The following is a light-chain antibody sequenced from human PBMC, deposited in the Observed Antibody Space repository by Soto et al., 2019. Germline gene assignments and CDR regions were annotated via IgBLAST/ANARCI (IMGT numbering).Light chain of an antibody. CDR1: QGIGDY. J-gene: IGKJ4*01. CDR2: AAS. CDR3: QKYNSAPLT. Sequence: DIQMPQSPSSLSASLGDRVTNTCRASQGIGDYLAWFQQKPGNVPKLLIYAASTLQSGVPSRFSGSGSGTDFTLTISSLQPEDVATYYCQKYNSAPLTFGGGTKVEIK. V-gene: IGKV1-27*01.